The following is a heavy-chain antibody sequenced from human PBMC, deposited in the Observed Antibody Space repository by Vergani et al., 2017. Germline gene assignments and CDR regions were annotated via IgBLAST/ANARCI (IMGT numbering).Heavy chain of an antibody. Sequence: EVQLVESGGGLIQPGGSLRLSCAASGFTVSSNYMSWVRQAPGKGLEWVSAISGSGGSTYYADSVKGRFTISRDNSKNTLYLQMNSLRAEDTAVYYCAKGLGDSSGYYYLDYWGQGTLVTVSS. D-gene: IGHD3-22*01. CDR3: AKGLGDSSGYYYLDY. CDR2: ISGSGGST. J-gene: IGHJ4*02. V-gene: IGHV3-23*04. CDR1: GFTVSSNY.